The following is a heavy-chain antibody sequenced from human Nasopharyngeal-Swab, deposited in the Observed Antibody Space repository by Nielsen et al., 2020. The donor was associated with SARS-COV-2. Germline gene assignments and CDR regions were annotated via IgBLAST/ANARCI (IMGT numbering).Heavy chain of an antibody. J-gene: IGHJ4*02. CDR2: INHSGST. D-gene: IGHD3-9*01. Sequence: GSLRLSCAVYGGSFNGYYWSWIRQPPGKGLEWIGEINHSGSTNYNPSLKSRVTISVDTSKNQFSLKLSSVTAADTAVYYCARGRYYDILTGYYYFDYWGQGTLVTVSS. CDR1: GGSFNGYY. V-gene: IGHV4-34*01. CDR3: ARGRYYDILTGYYYFDY.